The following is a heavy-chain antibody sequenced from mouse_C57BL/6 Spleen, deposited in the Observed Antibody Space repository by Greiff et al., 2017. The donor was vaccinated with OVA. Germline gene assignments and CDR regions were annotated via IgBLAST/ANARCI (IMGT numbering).Heavy chain of an antibody. V-gene: IGHV1-26*01. CDR1: GYTFTDYY. CDR3: ARGGVTPDWYFDV. CDR2: INPNNGGT. J-gene: IGHJ1*03. Sequence: EVQLQQSGPELVKPGASVKISCKASGYTFTDYYMNWVKQSPGQSLEWIGDINPNNGGTSYNQKFKGKATLTVDKSSSTAYMELRSLTSEDSAVYYCARGGVTPDWYFDVWGTGTTLTVSS. D-gene: IGHD2-3*01.